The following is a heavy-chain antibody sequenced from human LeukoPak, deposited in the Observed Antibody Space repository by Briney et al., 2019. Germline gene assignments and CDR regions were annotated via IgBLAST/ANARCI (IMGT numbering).Heavy chain of an antibody. J-gene: IGHJ4*02. V-gene: IGHV3-23*01. D-gene: IGHD1-20*01. Sequence: GGSLTHSRSASGFPLSSYAMIGVRQPPGKGREWVSAISGSGGSTYYADSVKGRFTISRDNSKNTLYLQMNSLRAGDTAVYYCAKDRYNWNYWGQGTLVTVSS. CDR1: GFPLSSYA. CDR3: AKDRYNWNY. CDR2: ISGSGGST.